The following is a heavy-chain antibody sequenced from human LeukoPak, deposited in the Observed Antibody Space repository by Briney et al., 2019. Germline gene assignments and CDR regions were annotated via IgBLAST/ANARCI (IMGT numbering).Heavy chain of an antibody. CDR1: GFTFSGYW. Sequence: PGGSLRLSCVASGFTFSGYWMSWVRQVPGKGLEWVANIKQDGSEKYYVDSVKGRFTISRDNAKNSLYLQMNSLRAEDTAVYYCAKDRRLAAFDYGGQGTLVTVSS. V-gene: IGHV3-7*03. CDR2: IKQDGSEK. CDR3: AKDRRLAAFDY. D-gene: IGHD6-25*01. J-gene: IGHJ4*02.